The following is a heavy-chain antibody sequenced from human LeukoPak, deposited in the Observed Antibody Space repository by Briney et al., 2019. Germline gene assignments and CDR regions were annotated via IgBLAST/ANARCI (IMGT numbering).Heavy chain of an antibody. J-gene: IGHJ5*02. CDR3: ARWYYYDSSANNWFDP. CDR1: GFSRFTFSTYN. CDR2: ISSSSTYI. Sequence: GGSLRLSCAASGFSRFTFSTYNMNWVRQAPGKGLEWVSSISSSSTYIYYADSVKGRFTVSRDNAKNSLYLQMNSLRDEDTAVYYCARWYYYDSSANNWFDPWGQGTLVTVSS. V-gene: IGHV3-21*01. D-gene: IGHD3-22*01.